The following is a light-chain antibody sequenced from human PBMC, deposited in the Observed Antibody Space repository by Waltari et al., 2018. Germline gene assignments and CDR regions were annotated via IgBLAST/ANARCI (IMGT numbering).Light chain of an antibody. CDR1: QSVSRY. J-gene: IGKJ1*01. V-gene: IGKV3-20*01. CDR3: QHHVSLPAT. Sequence: EIVLTQSPGTLSLSPGERATLSCRASQSVSRYLACDQQKPGQAPRLLIYGASTRATGIPDRFRGSGSGTDFSLTISRLEPDDFAVYFCQHHVSLPATFGQGTKVEIK. CDR2: GAS.